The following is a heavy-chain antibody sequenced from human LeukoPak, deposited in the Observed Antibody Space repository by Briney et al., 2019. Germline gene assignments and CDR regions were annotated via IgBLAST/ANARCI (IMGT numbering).Heavy chain of an antibody. D-gene: IGHD2-2*01. Sequence: VASVKVSCKASGYTFTSYDINWVRQATGQGLEWMGWINPNSGNTGYAQKFQGRVTMTRNTSISTAYMELSSLRSEDTAVYYCATVGYCSSTSCHSHYYYMDVWGKGTTVTVSS. J-gene: IGHJ6*03. CDR1: GYTFTSYD. V-gene: IGHV1-8*01. CDR2: INPNSGNT. CDR3: ATVGYCSSTSCHSHYYYMDV.